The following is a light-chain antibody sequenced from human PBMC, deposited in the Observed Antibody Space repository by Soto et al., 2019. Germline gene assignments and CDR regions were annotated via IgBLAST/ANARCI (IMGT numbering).Light chain of an antibody. CDR3: QNFDSAPQT. J-gene: IGKJ1*01. CDR2: EAS. V-gene: IGKV1-27*01. CDR1: QGIRHY. Sequence: DIQMTQSPSTVSAYVGDSVTITCRASQGIRHYLAWYQQKPGKVPKLLIYEASNLQSGVPSRFRGGGSGTEFTLTISSLQPEDVATYYCQNFDSAPQTFGQGTKVDIK.